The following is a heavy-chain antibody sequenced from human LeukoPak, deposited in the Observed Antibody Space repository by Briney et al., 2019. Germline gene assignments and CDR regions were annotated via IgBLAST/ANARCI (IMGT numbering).Heavy chain of an antibody. V-gene: IGHV4-34*01. Sequence: SETLSLTCAVYGGSFSGYYWSWSRQPPGKGLEWIGEINHSGSTNYNPSLKSRVTISVDTSKNQFSLKLSSVTAADTAVYYCARSGSYYVYAFDIWGQGTMVTVSS. J-gene: IGHJ3*02. CDR3: ARSGSYYVYAFDI. D-gene: IGHD1-26*01. CDR1: GGSFSGYY. CDR2: INHSGST.